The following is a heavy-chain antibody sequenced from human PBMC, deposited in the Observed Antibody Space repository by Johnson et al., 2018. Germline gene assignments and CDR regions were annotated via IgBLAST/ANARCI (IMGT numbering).Heavy chain of an antibody. J-gene: IGHJ6*02. D-gene: IGHD3-3*01. CDR2: IKQDGSEK. CDR3: AREPGVVIGMDV. Sequence: VQLVESGGGLVKPGGSLRLSCAASGFTFSSYSMNWVRQAPGKGLEWVANIKQDGSEKYYVDSVKGRFTISRDNDKNSLYLQMNSLRAEDTAVYYCAREPGVVIGMDVWGQGTTVTVSS. CDR1: GFTFSSYS. V-gene: IGHV3-7*01.